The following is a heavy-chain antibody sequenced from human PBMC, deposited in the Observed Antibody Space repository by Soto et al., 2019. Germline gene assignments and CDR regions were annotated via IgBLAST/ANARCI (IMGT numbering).Heavy chain of an antibody. CDR3: ACGGFYDNTWGKLSHYGLDV. V-gene: IGHV1-18*01. CDR1: GYTFIRYG. CDR2: ISPYNDYT. J-gene: IGHJ6*02. Sequence: GASVKVSCKASGYTFIRYGITWVRQAPGQGLKWMGWISPYNDYTIYAQKLQGRVTMTTDTSTRTVYLDLRSLKSDDTAVYYFACGGFYDNTWGKLSHYGLDVWGQGSSVTVSS. D-gene: IGHD3-16*01.